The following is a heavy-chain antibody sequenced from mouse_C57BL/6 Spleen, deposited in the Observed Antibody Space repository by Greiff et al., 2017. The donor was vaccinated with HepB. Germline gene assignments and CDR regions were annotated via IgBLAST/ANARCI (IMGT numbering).Heavy chain of an antibody. D-gene: IGHD2-1*01. J-gene: IGHJ2*01. Sequence: EVKLVESGGGLVQPGGSLKLSCAASGFTFSDYYMYWVRQTPEKRLEWVAYISNGGGSTYYPDTVKGRFTISRDNAKNTLYLQMSRLKSEDTAMYYCARSDYGKQGYFDYWGQGTTLTVSS. CDR3: ARSDYGKQGYFDY. V-gene: IGHV5-12*01. CDR2: ISNGGGST. CDR1: GFTFSDYY.